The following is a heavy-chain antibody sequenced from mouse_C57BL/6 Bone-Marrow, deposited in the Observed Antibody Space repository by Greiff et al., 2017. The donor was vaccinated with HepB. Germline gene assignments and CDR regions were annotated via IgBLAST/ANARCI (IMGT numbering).Heavy chain of an antibody. Sequence: EVQWVESGAELVKPGASVKLSCTASGFNIKDYYMHWVKQRTEQGLGWIGRIDPEDGETKYAQKFQGKATITADTSSNTAYLQLSSLTSEDTAVYYCARTGEWFSSFAYWGQGTLVTVSA. D-gene: IGHD2-2*01. CDR3: ARTGEWFSSFAY. J-gene: IGHJ3*01. CDR2: IDPEDGET. V-gene: IGHV14-2*01. CDR1: GFNIKDYY.